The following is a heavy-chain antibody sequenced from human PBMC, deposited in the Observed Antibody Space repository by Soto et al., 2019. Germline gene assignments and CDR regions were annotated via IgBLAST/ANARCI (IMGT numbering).Heavy chain of an antibody. V-gene: IGHV3-30*18. CDR2: ISYDGNRE. D-gene: IGHD3-3*01. CDR3: AKDGDFRSFDGWLDA. Sequence: QVQVVESGGGVVQPGRSLRLSCAASGFTFSNYGMHWVRQAPGKGLEWVAVISYDGNREYYIDSVKGRFTISRDNSENTVHLQMNSLRGEDTAVYYCAKDGDFRSFDGWLDAWGQGTVVTVSS. J-gene: IGHJ5*02. CDR1: GFTFSNYG.